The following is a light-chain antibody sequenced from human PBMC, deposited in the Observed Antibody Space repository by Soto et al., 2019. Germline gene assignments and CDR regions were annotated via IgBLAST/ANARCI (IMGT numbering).Light chain of an antibody. CDR1: SSNIGAGYD. V-gene: IGLV1-40*01. Sequence: QSVLTQPPSVPGAPGQRVTISCTGSSSNIGAGYDVHWYQQLPGTAPKLLIYGNSNRPSGVPDRFSGSKSGTSASLAITGPQAEDEAVYYCKSYDSSLSGYVFGGGTKLTVL. CDR2: GNS. CDR3: KSYDSSLSGYV. J-gene: IGLJ2*01.